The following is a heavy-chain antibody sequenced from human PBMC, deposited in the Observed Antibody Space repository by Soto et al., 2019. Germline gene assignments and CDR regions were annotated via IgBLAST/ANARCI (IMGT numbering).Heavy chain of an antibody. CDR2: IYWDDDK. J-gene: IGHJ5*02. Sequence: SGPTLVNPTQTLTLTCTFSGFSLSTSGVGVGWIRQPPGKALEWLALIYWDDDKRYSPSLKSRLTITKDTSKNQVVLTMTNMDPVDTATYYCAHLLVVAATEYNWFDPWGQGTLVTVSS. D-gene: IGHD2-15*01. CDR3: AHLLVVAATEYNWFDP. V-gene: IGHV2-5*02. CDR1: GFSLSTSGVG.